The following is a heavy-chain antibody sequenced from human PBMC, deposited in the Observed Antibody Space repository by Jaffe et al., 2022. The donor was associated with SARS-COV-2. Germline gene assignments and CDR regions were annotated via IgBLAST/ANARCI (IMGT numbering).Heavy chain of an antibody. Sequence: QLQLQESGPGLVKPSETLSLTCTVSGGSISSSSYYWGWIRQPPGKGLEWIGSIYYSGSTYYKPSLKSRVTISVDTSKNQFSLKLNSVTAADTAMYYCARQQYQLPHSPYYFDYWGRGTLVTVSS. CDR2: IYYSGST. D-gene: IGHD2-2*01. CDR3: ARQQYQLPHSPYYFDY. J-gene: IGHJ4*02. CDR1: GGSISSSSYY. V-gene: IGHV4-39*01.